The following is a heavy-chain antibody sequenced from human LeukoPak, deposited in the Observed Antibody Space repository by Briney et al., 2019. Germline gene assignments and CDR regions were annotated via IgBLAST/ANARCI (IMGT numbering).Heavy chain of an antibody. CDR3: AKGVSRGYSYGYNFDY. Sequence: GGSLRLSCAASGFTFSSYEMNWVRQAPGKGLEWVSAISGSGGSTYYADSVKGRFTISRDNSKNTLYLQMNSLRAEDTAVYYCAKGVSRGYSYGYNFDYWGQGTLVTVSS. CDR2: ISGSGGST. V-gene: IGHV3-23*01. D-gene: IGHD5-18*01. CDR1: GFTFSSYE. J-gene: IGHJ4*02.